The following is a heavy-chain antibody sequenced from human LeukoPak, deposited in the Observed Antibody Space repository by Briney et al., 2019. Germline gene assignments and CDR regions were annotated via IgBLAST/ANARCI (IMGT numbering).Heavy chain of an antibody. D-gene: IGHD6-13*01. V-gene: IGHV4-59*01. Sequence: PSETLSLTCTVSGGSISSYYWSWIRQPPGKGLEWIGYIYYSGTTNYNPSLKSRVTISVDTSKNQYSLKLSSVTAADTAVYYCARGVYIAAAQYGYWGQGTLVTVSS. CDR1: GGSISSYY. CDR3: ARGVYIAAAQYGY. J-gene: IGHJ4*02. CDR2: IYYSGTT.